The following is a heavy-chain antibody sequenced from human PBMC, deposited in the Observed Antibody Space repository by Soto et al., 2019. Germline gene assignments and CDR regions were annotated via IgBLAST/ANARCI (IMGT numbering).Heavy chain of an antibody. V-gene: IGHV3-13*05. CDR1: GFTFRNYA. CDR3: ARTDRDFYGLDV. CDR2: ISAAGDP. J-gene: IGHJ6*02. Sequence: EVQLVESGGGLVQPGGSLRLSCEASGFTFRNYAMHWFRQGTGKGLEWVSGISAAGDPDYADSVEGRFTISRENAQNSFFLQMNSLRVGDTAVYYCARTDRDFYGLDVWGQGTTVIVSS.